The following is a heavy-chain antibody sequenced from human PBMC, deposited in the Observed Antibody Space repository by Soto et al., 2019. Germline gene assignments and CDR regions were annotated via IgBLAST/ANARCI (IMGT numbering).Heavy chain of an antibody. CDR2: IYFTGNT. CDR3: AGPSGTIAAASYGRRNWFYP. Sequence: TLSLPCTDSGXSPSSSSHFCGWVRQPRGKGLEWIWSIYFTGNTYYTPSLKSRLTMYIDTSQNECSLRLNSVTAADKAVYHCAGPSGTIAAASYGRRNWFYPRGPGTLCTVSS. D-gene: IGHD6-25*01. V-gene: IGHV4-39*01. J-gene: IGHJ5*02. CDR1: GXSPSSSSHF.